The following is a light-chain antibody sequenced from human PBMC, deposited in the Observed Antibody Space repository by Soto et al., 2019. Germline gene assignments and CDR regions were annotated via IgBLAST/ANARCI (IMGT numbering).Light chain of an antibody. J-gene: IGKJ1*01. V-gene: IGKV1-39*01. CDR3: QQSYSTLWT. CDR2: AAS. CDR1: QSISSY. Sequence: DIHMTQSPSSLSASVGDRVTITCRASQSISSYLNWDQQKPGKAPKLLIYAASSLQSGVPSRFSGSGSGTDFTLTISSLQPEDFATYYCQQSYSTLWTFGQGTKVEIK.